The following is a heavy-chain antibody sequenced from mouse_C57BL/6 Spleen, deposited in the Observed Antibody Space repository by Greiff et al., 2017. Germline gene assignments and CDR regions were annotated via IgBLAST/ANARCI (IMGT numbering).Heavy chain of an antibody. CDR3: ARSPYYARGFDY. D-gene: IGHD2-10*01. V-gene: IGHV1-55*01. J-gene: IGHJ2*01. CDR2: IYPGSGST. Sequence: QVQLQQPGAELVKPGASVKMSCKASGYTFTCYWITWVKQRPGQGLEWIGDIYPGSGSTNYNEKFKSKATLTVDTSSSTAYMQLSSLTSEDSAVYYCARSPYYARGFDYWGQGTTLTVSS. CDR1: GYTFTCYW.